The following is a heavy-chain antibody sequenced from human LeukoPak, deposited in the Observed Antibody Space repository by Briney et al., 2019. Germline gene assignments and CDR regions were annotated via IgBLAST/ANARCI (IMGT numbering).Heavy chain of an antibody. J-gene: IGHJ4*02. CDR3: ARGRGSYPYFDY. D-gene: IGHD1-26*01. V-gene: IGHV3-23*01. Sequence: GGSLRLSCAASGFTFSTYAMSWVRQAPGKGLEWVSSISGSGGSTYYADSVKGRFTISRDTSKNTLYLQMNSLRAADTAVYYCARGRGSYPYFDYWGQGTLVTVSS. CDR1: GFTFSTYA. CDR2: ISGSGGST.